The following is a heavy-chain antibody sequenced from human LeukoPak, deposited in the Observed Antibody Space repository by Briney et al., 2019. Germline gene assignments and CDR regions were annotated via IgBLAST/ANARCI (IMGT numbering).Heavy chain of an antibody. Sequence: SETLSLTCTVSGGSISNYYWSWIRQPPGKGLEWIGYIHYSGSTNHNPSLKSRVTISVDTSKNQFSLKLTSVTAADTAVYFCARAGQFIAARPITFDYWGQGALVTVSS. CDR1: GGSISNYY. CDR3: ARAGQFIAARPITFDY. V-gene: IGHV4-59*01. D-gene: IGHD6-6*01. CDR2: IHYSGST. J-gene: IGHJ4*02.